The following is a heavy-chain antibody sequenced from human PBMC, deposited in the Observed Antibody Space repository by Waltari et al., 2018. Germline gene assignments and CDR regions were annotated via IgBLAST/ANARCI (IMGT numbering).Heavy chain of an antibody. CDR3: AKGKQWLVAN. D-gene: IGHD6-19*01. CDR1: GFTFSSYA. Sequence: EVQLLESGGGLVQPGGSLRLSCAASGFTFSSYALSWVRQAPGKGLEWVSAISGSGGSTYYADSVKGRFTISRDNSKNTLYLQMNSLRTEDTALYYCAKGKQWLVANRGQGALVTVSS. J-gene: IGHJ4*02. CDR2: ISGSGGST. V-gene: IGHV3-23*01.